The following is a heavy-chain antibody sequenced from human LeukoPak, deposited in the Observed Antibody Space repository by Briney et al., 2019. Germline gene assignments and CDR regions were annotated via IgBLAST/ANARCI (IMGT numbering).Heavy chain of an antibody. CDR3: TRKQWVEYYFDS. V-gene: IGHV4-61*02. CDR1: GDSITNDNHY. D-gene: IGHD6-19*01. J-gene: IGHJ4*02. CDR2: ISATGNT. Sequence: SQTLSLTCTVSGDSITNDNHYWIWIRQPDGKGLEWIGRISATGNTNYNPSLKSRVTISADTSKNQFSLRLSSVTAADTAVYYCTRKQWVEYYFDSWGQGTQVTVSS.